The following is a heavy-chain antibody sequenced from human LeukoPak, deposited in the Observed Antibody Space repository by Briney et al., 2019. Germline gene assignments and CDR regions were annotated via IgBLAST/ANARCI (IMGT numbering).Heavy chain of an antibody. Sequence: SETLSLTCTVSGGSITDYYWGWIRQPPGKGLEWIGYDYYSGSSNYNPSLKSRVTISVDTSKNQFSLKMGSVTAADTAVYYCATNGWYCLDHWGQGALVTVSS. J-gene: IGHJ1*01. V-gene: IGHV4-59*01. CDR3: ATNGWYCLDH. CDR1: GGSITDYY. CDR2: DYYSGSS. D-gene: IGHD6-19*01.